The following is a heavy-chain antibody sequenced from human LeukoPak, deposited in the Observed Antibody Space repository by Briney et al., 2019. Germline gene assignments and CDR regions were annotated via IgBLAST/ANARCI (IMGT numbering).Heavy chain of an antibody. CDR2: IYYSGST. D-gene: IGHD1-20*01. J-gene: IGHJ4*02. V-gene: IGHV4-39*01. CDR3: ARRYDGNDSSYFDY. CDR1: GGSISSSSYY. Sequence: SETLSLTCTVSGGSISSSSYYWGWIRQPPGKGLEWIGSIYYSGSTYYNPSLKSRVTISVDTSENQFSLKLSSVTAADTAVYYCARRYDGNDSSYFDYWGQGTLVTVSS.